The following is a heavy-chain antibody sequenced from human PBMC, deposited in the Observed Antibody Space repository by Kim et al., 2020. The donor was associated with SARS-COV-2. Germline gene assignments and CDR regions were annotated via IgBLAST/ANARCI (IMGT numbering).Heavy chain of an antibody. CDR3: ARGQYSSSLSHYYYYGMDV. Sequence: ASVKVSCKASGYTFTSYAMHWVRQAPGQRLEWMGWINAGNGNTKYSQKFQGRVTITRDTSASTAYMELSSLRSEDTAVYYCARGQYSSSLSHYYYYGMDVWGQGTTVTVSS. CDR2: INAGNGNT. V-gene: IGHV1-3*01. CDR1: GYTFTSYA. D-gene: IGHD6-6*01. J-gene: IGHJ6*02.